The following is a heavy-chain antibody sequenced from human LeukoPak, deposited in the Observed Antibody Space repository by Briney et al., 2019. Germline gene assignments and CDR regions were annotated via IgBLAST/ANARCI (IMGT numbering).Heavy chain of an antibody. J-gene: IGHJ4*02. D-gene: IGHD5-12*01. V-gene: IGHV5-51*01. CDR2: IYPCASDT. Sequence: GESLKISCKGSGYSFTSYWIGWVRQMPGKGLEWMVIIYPCASDTRHSPSFQGQVTISADKSISTAYLQWSSLKASDTAMYYCARQKDGYDDPLDYWGQGTLVTVSS. CDR3: ARQKDGYDDPLDY. CDR1: GYSFTSYW.